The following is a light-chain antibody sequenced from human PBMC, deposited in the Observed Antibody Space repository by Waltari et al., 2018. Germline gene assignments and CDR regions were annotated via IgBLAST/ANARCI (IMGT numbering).Light chain of an antibody. J-gene: IGLJ1*01. CDR1: HSELGAYDF. CDR2: EVS. V-gene: IGLV2-14*01. CDR3: SSYTTSSAPGV. Sequence: QSALTQPASVSGSPGQSITISCPGTHSELGAYDFFPRYQQHPGKAPHLIIYEVSNRPSGISNRFSASKSGNTASLTISGLQAEDEADYYCSSYTTSSAPGVFGTGTRVTVL.